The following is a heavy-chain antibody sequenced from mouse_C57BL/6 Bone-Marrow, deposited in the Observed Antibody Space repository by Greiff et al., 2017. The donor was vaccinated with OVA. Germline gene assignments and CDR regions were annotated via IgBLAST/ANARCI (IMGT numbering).Heavy chain of an antibody. Sequence: QVQLQQPGAELVMPGASVKLSCKASGYTFTSYWMHWVKQRPGQGLEWIGEIDPSDSYTNYNQKFKGKSTLTVDKSSSTAYMQLSSLTSEDSAVYYCAREGFYGNHWYFDVWGTGTTVTVSS. CDR3: AREGFYGNHWYFDV. CDR2: IDPSDSYT. CDR1: GYTFTSYW. V-gene: IGHV1-69*01. D-gene: IGHD2-1*01. J-gene: IGHJ1*03.